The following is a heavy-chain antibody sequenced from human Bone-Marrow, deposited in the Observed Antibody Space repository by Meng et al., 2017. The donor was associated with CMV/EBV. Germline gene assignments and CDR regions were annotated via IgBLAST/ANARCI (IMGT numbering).Heavy chain of an antibody. V-gene: IGHV1-18*04. CDR3: ARGEGGYYLDF. CDR2: TSIYKGDS. D-gene: IGHD3-10*01. Sequence: ASVKVSCKASGYAFNTYAMPWVRQAPGQGLEWMGWTSIYKGDSSLAKKFQGRVTMTRDTSTRTAYMELRRLRSDDTAVYYCARGEGGYYLDFWGQGTLVTVSS. CDR1: GYAFNTYA. J-gene: IGHJ4*02.